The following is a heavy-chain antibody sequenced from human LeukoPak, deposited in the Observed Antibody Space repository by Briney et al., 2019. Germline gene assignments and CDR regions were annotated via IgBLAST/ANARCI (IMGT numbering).Heavy chain of an antibody. J-gene: IGHJ4*02. CDR3: ARGSQGIASAKDY. CDR2: IYYDGSNK. D-gene: IGHD6-13*01. CDR1: GFTSSSYG. Sequence: PGRSLRLSCGASGFTSSSYGMHWVRQAPGKGLEWVAIIYYDGSNKYYADSVKGRFTISRDNSKNMVYLQMNSLRAEDTAVYFCARGSQGIASAKDYWGQGTLVTVSS. V-gene: IGHV3-33*01.